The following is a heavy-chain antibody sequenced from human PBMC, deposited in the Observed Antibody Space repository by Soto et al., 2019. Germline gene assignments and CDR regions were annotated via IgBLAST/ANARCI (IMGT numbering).Heavy chain of an antibody. Sequence: EVQLVESGGGLIQPGGSLRLSCAASGFIVSSNYMSWVRQAPGKGLEWVSVIYSGGSTYYADTVKGRFTNSRDNSKNTLYLQMNSLRAEDTAVYYCARDRVESGYPEYFQHWGQGPLVTVSS. D-gene: IGHD3-22*01. CDR3: ARDRVESGYPEYFQH. CDR1: GFIVSSNY. V-gene: IGHV3-53*01. J-gene: IGHJ1*01. CDR2: IYSGGST.